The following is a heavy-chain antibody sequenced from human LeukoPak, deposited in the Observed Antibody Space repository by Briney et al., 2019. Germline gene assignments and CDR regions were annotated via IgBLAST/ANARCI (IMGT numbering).Heavy chain of an antibody. V-gene: IGHV1-18*01. Sequence: ASVKVSCKASGYTFTSYGISWVRQAPGQGLEWMGWISAYNGNTNYAQKLQGRVTMTTDTSTSTAYMELSSLRSEDTAVYYCASGSYFGVWCGCDYWGQGTLVTVSS. CDR2: ISAYNGNT. CDR3: ASGSYFGVWCGCDY. CDR1: GYTFTSYG. D-gene: IGHD1-26*01. J-gene: IGHJ4*02.